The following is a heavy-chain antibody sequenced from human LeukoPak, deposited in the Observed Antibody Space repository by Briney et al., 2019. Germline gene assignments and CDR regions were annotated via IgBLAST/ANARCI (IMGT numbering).Heavy chain of an antibody. D-gene: IGHD6-13*01. CDR3: ARDGGYSSSWSDY. J-gene: IGHJ4*02. CDR1: GFTFSSYA. V-gene: IGHV3-64*01. CDR2: ISSNGGST. Sequence: GGSLRLSCAASGFTFSSYAMHWVRQAPGKGLEYVSAISSNGGSTYYANSVKGRFTISRDNSKNTLYLQMGSLRAADMAVYYCARDGGYSSSWSDYWGQGTLVTVSS.